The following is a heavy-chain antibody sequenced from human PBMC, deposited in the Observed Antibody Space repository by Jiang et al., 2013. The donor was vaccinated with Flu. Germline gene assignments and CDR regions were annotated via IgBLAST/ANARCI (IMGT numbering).Heavy chain of an antibody. CDR3: ANGVPGTPYYMDV. D-gene: IGHD2-2*01. J-gene: IGHJ6*03. CDR2: IWQGGRT. Sequence: PGLVKPSETLSLICAVSGSSISDGYYWDWIRQSTGRGLEWIGSIWQGGRTYYNPSLESRLTISVDTSKNQVSLKLRSVTAADTAVYFCANGVPGTPYYMDVWGKGTTVIVS. V-gene: IGHV4-38-2*01. CDR1: GSSISDGYY.